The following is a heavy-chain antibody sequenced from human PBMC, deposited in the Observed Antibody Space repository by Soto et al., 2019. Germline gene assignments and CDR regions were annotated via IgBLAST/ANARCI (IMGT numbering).Heavy chain of an antibody. D-gene: IGHD1-26*01. CDR3: AREQGGSYDSWFDP. Sequence: VQVVESGGGLVKPGGSLRLSCTFTFSMYSMNWVRQAPGKGLEWVAAISSGSGYIKYAESVKGRFTISRDNAKNSLHLQMNSLRAEGTAIYHCAREQGGSYDSWFDPWGQGTLVTVSS. V-gene: IGHV3-21*06. CDR2: ISSGSGYI. J-gene: IGHJ5*02. CDR1: TFSMYS.